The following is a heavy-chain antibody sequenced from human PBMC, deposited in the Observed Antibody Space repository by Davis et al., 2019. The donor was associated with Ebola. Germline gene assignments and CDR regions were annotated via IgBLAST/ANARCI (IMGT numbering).Heavy chain of an antibody. CDR3: ARVDRGHYYVMDG. CDR2: IKQDGSEK. D-gene: IGHD1-14*01. J-gene: IGHJ6*04. Sequence: GGSLRFSCAAAGFTFSSYWMNWVRQAPGKGLEWVANIKQDGSEKYYVDSVKGRFTISRDNAKNSVYLQMNSLRAEDTAVYYCARVDRGHYYVMDGWGKGTTVTVSS. V-gene: IGHV3-7*01. CDR1: GFTFSSYW.